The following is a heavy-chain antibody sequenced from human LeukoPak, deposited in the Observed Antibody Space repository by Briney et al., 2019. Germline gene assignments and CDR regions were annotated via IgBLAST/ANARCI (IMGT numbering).Heavy chain of an antibody. Sequence: SETLSLTCTVSGGSISSSSYYWGWIRQPPGKGLEWIGRIYTSGNTNYNPSLTSRVTMSVDTSKNQCSLKLSSVTAEDTAVYYCARDRSYDSRIVDFWGQGTLVTVSS. CDR2: IYTSGNT. CDR1: GGSISSSSYY. V-gene: IGHV4-39*07. J-gene: IGHJ4*02. CDR3: ARDRSYDSRIVDF. D-gene: IGHD3-22*01.